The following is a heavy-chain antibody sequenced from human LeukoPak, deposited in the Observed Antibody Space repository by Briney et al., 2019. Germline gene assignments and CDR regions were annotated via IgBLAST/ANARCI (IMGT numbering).Heavy chain of an antibody. CDR1: GFSLSTSGVG. CDR3: AHTQRLAPYNWFDP. Sequence: SGPTLVNPTQTLTLTCTFSGFSLSTSGVGVGWIRQPPGKALEWLALIYWNDDKRYSPSLKSRLTITKDTSKNQVVLTMTNMDPVDTATYYCAHTQRLAPYNWFDPWGQGTLVTVSS. CDR2: IYWNDDK. D-gene: IGHD6-25*01. J-gene: IGHJ5*02. V-gene: IGHV2-5*01.